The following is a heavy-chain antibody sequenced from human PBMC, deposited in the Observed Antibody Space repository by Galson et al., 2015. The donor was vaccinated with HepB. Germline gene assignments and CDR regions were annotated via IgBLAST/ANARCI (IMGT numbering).Heavy chain of an antibody. J-gene: IGHJ4*01. CDR3: ANSIRNYFDY. Sequence: SVKVSCKASGYNFITSAMQWARQAPGQRLEWMGWINAGNGNTRYSQKFQGRVTITRDTSASTVYLELSSLRSEDTSVYYCANSIRNYFDYWGRNPGHRLL. V-gene: IGHV1-3*01. CDR1: GYNFITSA. CDR2: INAGNGNT. D-gene: IGHD2-15*01.